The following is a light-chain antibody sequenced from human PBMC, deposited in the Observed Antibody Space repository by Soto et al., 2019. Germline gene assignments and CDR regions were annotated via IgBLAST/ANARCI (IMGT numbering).Light chain of an antibody. CDR3: QQYNDFPFT. V-gene: IGKV1-5*03. CDR2: KAT. Sequence: DIQMTQSPSTLSASVGDGVTITCRASQIIGSWLAWYQQKPGKAPKLLIYKATNLQSGVPSRFSGSGSGTDFSLTISSLQPEDSATYFCQQYNDFPFTFGPGTTVDIK. J-gene: IGKJ3*01. CDR1: QIIGSW.